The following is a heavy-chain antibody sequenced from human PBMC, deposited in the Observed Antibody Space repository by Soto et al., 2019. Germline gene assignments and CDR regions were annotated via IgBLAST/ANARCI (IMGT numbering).Heavy chain of an antibody. Sequence: VXGYSISSGYYWGLIRQPPGKGLEWIGSIYHSGSTYYNPSLKGRVTISVDTSKNQFSLKLSSVTAADTAVYYCARGKVEMATITQYYFDYWGQGTLVTVSS. CDR1: GYSISSGYY. D-gene: IGHD5-12*01. J-gene: IGHJ4*02. CDR2: IYHSGST. V-gene: IGHV4-38-2*02. CDR3: ARGKVEMATITQYYFDY.